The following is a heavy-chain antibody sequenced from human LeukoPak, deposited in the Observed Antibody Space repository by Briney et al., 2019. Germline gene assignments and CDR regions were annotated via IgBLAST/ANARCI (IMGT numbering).Heavy chain of an antibody. V-gene: IGHV3-30-3*01. CDR3: AMGEWELANY. Sequence: KPGGSLRLSCAASGFTFSSYAMHWVRQAPGKGLEWVAVISYDGSNKYYADSVKGRFTISRDNSKNTLYLQMNSLRAEDTAVYYCAMGEWELANYWGQGTLVTVSS. J-gene: IGHJ4*02. D-gene: IGHD1-26*01. CDR1: GFTFSSYA. CDR2: ISYDGSNK.